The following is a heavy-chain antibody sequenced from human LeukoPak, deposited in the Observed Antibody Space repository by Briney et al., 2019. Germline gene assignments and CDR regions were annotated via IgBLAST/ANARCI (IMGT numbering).Heavy chain of an antibody. CDR1: GFTFSSYA. Sequence: GGSLRLSCAASGFTFSSYAMSWVRQAPGKGLEWVSAISGSGGSTYYADSVKGRFTISRDNSKNTLYLQMTRLRAEDTAVYYCARDVVVTAAHGPPPYYYYYYGMDVWGQGTTVTVSS. D-gene: IGHD2-2*01. CDR2: ISGSGGST. J-gene: IGHJ6*02. V-gene: IGHV3-23*01. CDR3: ARDVVVTAAHGPPPYYYYYYGMDV.